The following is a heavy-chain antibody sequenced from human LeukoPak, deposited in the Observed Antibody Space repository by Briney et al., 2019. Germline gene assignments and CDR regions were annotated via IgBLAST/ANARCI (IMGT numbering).Heavy chain of an antibody. Sequence: ASVKVSCMASGYTFIGYSINWLRQAPGQGLEWMGRINTNTRNPTFAQDFTGRFVFSLDTSVSTAYLQINSLEADDTAVYYCARDASTINFDHWGQGTLVTVSS. V-gene: IGHV7-4-1*02. D-gene: IGHD5/OR15-5a*01. CDR2: INTNTRNP. CDR3: ARDASTINFDH. J-gene: IGHJ4*02. CDR1: GYTFIGYS.